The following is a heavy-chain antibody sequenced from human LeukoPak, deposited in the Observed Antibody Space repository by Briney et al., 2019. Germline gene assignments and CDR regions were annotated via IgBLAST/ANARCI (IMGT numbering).Heavy chain of an antibody. V-gene: IGHV3-21*01. D-gene: IGHD3-22*01. CDR3: ATDPPPYYYDSSGYQSFDY. J-gene: IGHJ4*02. Sequence: GGSLRLSCAASGFTFSSYSMNWVRQAPGKGLEWVSSISSSSSYIYYADSVKGRFTISRDNAKNSLYLQMNSLRAEDTAVYYCATDPPPYYYDSSGYQSFDYWGQGTLVTVSS. CDR2: ISSSSSYI. CDR1: GFTFSSYS.